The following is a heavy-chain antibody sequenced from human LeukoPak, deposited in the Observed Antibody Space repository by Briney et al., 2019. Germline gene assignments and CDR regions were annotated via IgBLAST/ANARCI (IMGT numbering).Heavy chain of an antibody. J-gene: IGHJ5*02. CDR2: IYRSGNT. CDR1: GFSISSDYY. Sequence: SETLSLTCAVSGFSISSDYYWGRIRQPPGKGLEWIGSIYRSGNTYSNSSLKSRVILSIDTSKNQFSLRLTSVTTADTAVYYCARHSVATPSDAWGQGTLVTVSS. CDR3: ARHSVATPSDA. D-gene: IGHD4-23*01. V-gene: IGHV4-38-2*01.